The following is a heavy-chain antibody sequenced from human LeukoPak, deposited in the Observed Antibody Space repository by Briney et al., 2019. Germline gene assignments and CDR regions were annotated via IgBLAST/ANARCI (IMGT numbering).Heavy chain of an antibody. D-gene: IGHD3-10*01. CDR3: AKTGSGSYYNDYFDY. V-gene: IGHV4-39*07. J-gene: IGHJ4*02. Sequence: PSETLSLTCTVSGGSISGTSYYWGWIRQPPGKGLEWIGSIYYSGSTYYNPSLKSRVTISVDTSKNQFSLKLTSVTAADTAVYYCAKTGSGSYYNDYFDYWGQGTLVTVSS. CDR2: IYYSGST. CDR1: GGSISGTSYY.